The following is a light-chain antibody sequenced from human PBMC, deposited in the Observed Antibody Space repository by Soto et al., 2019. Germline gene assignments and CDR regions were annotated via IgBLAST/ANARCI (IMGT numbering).Light chain of an antibody. CDR2: SNS. J-gene: IGLJ1*01. Sequence: QSVLSQPPSASGTPGQRVTISCSGSSSNIGGDIVNWYQQLPGTAPKLLIYSNSQRPSGVSDRFSGSKSGTSASLAIRGLQSEDEADYYCAAWDDSLNGPVFGTGTKLTVL. CDR1: SSNIGGDI. V-gene: IGLV1-44*01. CDR3: AAWDDSLNGPV.